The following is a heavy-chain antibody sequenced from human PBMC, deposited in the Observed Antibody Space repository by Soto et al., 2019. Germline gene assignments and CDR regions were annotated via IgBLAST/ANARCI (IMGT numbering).Heavy chain of an antibody. CDR3: AADLRDYDFWSGYYTGGY. V-gene: IGHV1-58*01. J-gene: IGHJ4*02. CDR1: GFTFTSSA. Sequence: SVKVSCKASGFTFTSSAVQWVRQARGQRLEWIGWIVVGSGNTNYAQKFQERVTITRDMSTSTAYMELSSLRSEDTAVYYCAADLRDYDFWSGYYTGGYWGQGTLVTVSS. D-gene: IGHD3-3*01. CDR2: IVVGSGNT.